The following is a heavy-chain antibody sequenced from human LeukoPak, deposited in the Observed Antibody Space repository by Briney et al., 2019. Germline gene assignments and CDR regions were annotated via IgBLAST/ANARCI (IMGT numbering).Heavy chain of an antibody. CDR2: IYYSGST. V-gene: IGHV4-31*03. CDR3: ARGGRDGYNFDY. Sequence: SQTLSLTCTVSGGSISSGGYYWSWIRQHPGKGLEWIGYIYYSGSTYYNPSLKSRVTISVDTSKNQFSLKLSSVTAADTAVYYCARGGRDGYNFDYWGQGTLVTVSS. J-gene: IGHJ4*02. D-gene: IGHD5-24*01. CDR1: GGSISSGGYY.